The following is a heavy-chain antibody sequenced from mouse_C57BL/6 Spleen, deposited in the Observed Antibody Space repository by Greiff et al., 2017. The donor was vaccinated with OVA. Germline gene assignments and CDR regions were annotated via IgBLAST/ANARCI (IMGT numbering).Heavy chain of an antibody. CDR3: ARNGDGSSPHWYFDV. J-gene: IGHJ1*03. D-gene: IGHD1-1*01. V-gene: IGHV1-52*01. CDR2: IDPSDSET. Sequence: QVQLQQPGAELVRPGSSVKLSCKASGYTFTSYWMHWVKQRPIQGLEWIGNIDPSDSETHYNQKFKDKATLTVDKSSSTAYMQLSSLTSEDSAVYYCARNGDGSSPHWYFDVWGTGTTVTVSS. CDR1: GYTFTSYW.